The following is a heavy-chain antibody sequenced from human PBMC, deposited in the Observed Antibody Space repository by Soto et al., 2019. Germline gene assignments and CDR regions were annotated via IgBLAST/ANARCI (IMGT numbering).Heavy chain of an antibody. V-gene: IGHV3-23*01. Sequence: DVQLLESGGDLVQPGGTLRLSCAASGFTFSSYAMSWVRQAPGKGLEWVSSMSGAGRSSYDADSVKGRFTISRDNSKNTLYLKMNNLRAEDTALSYCAKGPIFGVEIIDYYWGQGTLVTVSS. CDR3: AKGPIFGVEIIDYY. CDR2: MSGAGRSS. J-gene: IGHJ4*02. CDR1: GFTFSSYA. D-gene: IGHD3-3*01.